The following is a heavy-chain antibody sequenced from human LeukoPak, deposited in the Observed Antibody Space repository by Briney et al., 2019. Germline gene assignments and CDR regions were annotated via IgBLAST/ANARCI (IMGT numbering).Heavy chain of an antibody. V-gene: IGHV3-15*01. D-gene: IGHD6-25*01. CDR1: GFTFSNAW. Sequence: GGSLRLSCAASGFTFSNAWMSWVRQAPGKGLEWVGRIKSKTDGGTTDYAAPVKGSFTISRDDSKNTLYLQMNSLKTEDTAVYYCTTGFSSGRFDYWGQGTLVTVSS. CDR2: IKSKTDGGTT. J-gene: IGHJ4*02. CDR3: TTGFSSGRFDY.